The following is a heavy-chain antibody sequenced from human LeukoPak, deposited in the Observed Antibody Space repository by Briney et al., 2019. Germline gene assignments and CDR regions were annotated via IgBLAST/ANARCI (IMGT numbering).Heavy chain of an antibody. V-gene: IGHV4-34*01. Sequence: PSETLSLTCAVYGGSFSNYYWSWLRQPPGTGLEGIGEINDSGRTNYNPSLMSRVTVSVDTSKKQFSLRLTSVTATDTAVYYCARRWNYGRNYYIDVWGKGATVSVSS. CDR1: GGSFSNYY. D-gene: IGHD1-7*01. J-gene: IGHJ6*03. CDR2: INDSGRT. CDR3: ARRWNYGRNYYIDV.